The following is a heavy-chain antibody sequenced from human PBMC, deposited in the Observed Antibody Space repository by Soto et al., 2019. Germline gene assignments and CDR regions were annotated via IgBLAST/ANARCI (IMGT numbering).Heavy chain of an antibody. CDR1: GGSISSGGYS. CDR3: VRVGGLGEVDVDD. J-gene: IGHJ4*02. V-gene: IGHV4-30-2*01. CDR2: IYHSGST. Sequence: PSETLSLTCAVSGGSISSGGYSWSWIRQPPGKGLEWIGYIYHSGSTYYNPSLKSRVTISVDRSKNQFSLKLSSVTAADTAVYYWVRVGGLGEVDVDDWGQGTLVNV. D-gene: IGHD3-16*01.